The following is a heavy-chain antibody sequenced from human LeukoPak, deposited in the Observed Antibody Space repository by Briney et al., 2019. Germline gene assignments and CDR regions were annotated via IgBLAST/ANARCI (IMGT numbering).Heavy chain of an antibody. V-gene: IGHV1-69*05. CDR2: IIPIFGTA. CDR3: ARAAHFCSTTSCYTRADY. Sequence: SVKVSCKASGGTFSSYAISWVRQAPGQGLEWMGGIIPIFGTANYAQKFQGRVTITTDESTSTAYMELSSLRSEDTAVYYCARAAHFCSTTSCYTRADYWGQGTLVTVSS. J-gene: IGHJ4*02. CDR1: GGTFSSYA. D-gene: IGHD2-2*02.